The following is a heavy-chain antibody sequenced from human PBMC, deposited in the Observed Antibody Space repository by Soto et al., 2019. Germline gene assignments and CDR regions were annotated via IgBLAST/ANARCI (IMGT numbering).Heavy chain of an antibody. Sequence: VASVKVSCKASGYTFTSYYMHWVRQAPGQGLEWMGIINPSGGSTSYAQKFQGRVTMTRDTSTSTVYMELSSLRSEDTAVYYCARDREAVAAPPLYYYYYYGMDVWGQGTTVTVSS. CDR1: GYTFTSYY. CDR3: ARDREAVAAPPLYYYYYYGMDV. D-gene: IGHD6-19*01. J-gene: IGHJ6*02. CDR2: INPSGGST. V-gene: IGHV1-46*01.